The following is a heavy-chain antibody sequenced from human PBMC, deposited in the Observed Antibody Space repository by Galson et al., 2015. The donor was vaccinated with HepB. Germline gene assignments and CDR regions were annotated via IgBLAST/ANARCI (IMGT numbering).Heavy chain of an antibody. V-gene: IGHV3-48*01. CDR2: ISSSSSTI. J-gene: IGHJ6*02. Sequence: SLRLSCAASGFTFSSYSMNWVRQAPGKGLEWVSYISSSSSTIYYADSVKGRFTISRDNAKNSLYLQMNSLRAEDTAVYYCARAQGSALYGMDVWGQGTTVTVSS. D-gene: IGHD3-10*01. CDR1: GFTFSSYS. CDR3: ARAQGSALYGMDV.